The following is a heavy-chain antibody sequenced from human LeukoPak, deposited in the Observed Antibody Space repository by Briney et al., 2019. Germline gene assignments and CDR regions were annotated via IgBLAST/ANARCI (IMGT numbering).Heavy chain of an antibody. CDR2: IRSKAYGGTT. J-gene: IGHJ4*02. CDR1: GFTFGDYA. Sequence: RTGGSLRLSCTASGFTFGDYAMSWVRQAPGKGLEWVGFIRSKAYGGTTEYAASVKGRFTISRDDSKSIAYLQMNSLKTEDTAVYYCTRAPPFVVIATPDYWGQGTLVTVSS. D-gene: IGHD2-21*01. CDR3: TRAPPFVVIATPDY. V-gene: IGHV3-49*04.